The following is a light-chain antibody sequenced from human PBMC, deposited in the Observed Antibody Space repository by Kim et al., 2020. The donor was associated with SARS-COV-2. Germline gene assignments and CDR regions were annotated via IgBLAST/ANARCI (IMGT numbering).Light chain of an antibody. Sequence: EILLTQSPATLSVSPGERATLSCRASQGVSSNLAWFQQKPGQAPRLLIYGATNRATGVPARFSGSGSGTEFTLTISSLQSEDFAVYYFQQSENWPIYTFGQGTKLEIK. CDR2: GAT. CDR3: QQSENWPIYT. CDR1: QGVSSN. V-gene: IGKV3-15*01. J-gene: IGKJ2*01.